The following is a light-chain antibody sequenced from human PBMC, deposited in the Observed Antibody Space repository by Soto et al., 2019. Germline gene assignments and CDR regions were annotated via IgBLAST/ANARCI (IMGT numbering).Light chain of an antibody. J-gene: IGKJ4*01. CDR2: DAS. V-gene: IGKV3-11*01. CDR3: QQRSDWLT. CDR1: QSVGTY. Sequence: EIVLTQSPATLSLSPGERATLSCRASQSVGTYLAWYQQKPGQPPRLLIYDASNRAAGIPARFSGSGSGTDLTLTIRRLETEYCTVYYCQQRSDWLTFGGGTKVE.